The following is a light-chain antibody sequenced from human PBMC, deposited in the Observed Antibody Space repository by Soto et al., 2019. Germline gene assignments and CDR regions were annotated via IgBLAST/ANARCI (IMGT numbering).Light chain of an antibody. J-gene: IGKJ1*01. CDR3: QQYRT. V-gene: IGKV3-20*01. Sequence: EIVLTQSPDTLSLSPGERATLSCRASQSISGNSFAWYQQKLDQAPRLLIYGASSRATGIPDRFSGSGSGTDFTLTISSLEPEDFALYYCQQYRTFGRGTRVEIK. CDR2: GAS. CDR1: QSISGNS.